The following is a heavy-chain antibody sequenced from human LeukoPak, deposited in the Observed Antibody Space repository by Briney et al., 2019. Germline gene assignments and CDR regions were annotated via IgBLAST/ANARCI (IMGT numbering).Heavy chain of an antibody. CDR2: IKQDGSEK. V-gene: IGHV3-7*01. D-gene: IGHD6-19*01. CDR1: GFTFRSYW. CDR3: AREGSGQWLVNYYYYGMDV. J-gene: IGHJ6*02. Sequence: GGSLRLSCAASGFTFRSYWMSWVRQAPGKGLEWVANIKQDGSEKYYVDSVKGRFTISRDNAKNSLCLQMNSLRAEDTAVYYCAREGSGQWLVNYYYYGMDVWGQGTTVTVSS.